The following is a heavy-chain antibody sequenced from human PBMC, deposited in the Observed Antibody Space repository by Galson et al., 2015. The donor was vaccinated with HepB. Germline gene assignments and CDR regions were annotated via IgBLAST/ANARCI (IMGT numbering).Heavy chain of an antibody. CDR3: ARSMQVVAAADH. J-gene: IGHJ4*02. Sequence: SLRLSCAASGFSFSDYGMHWVRQAPGKGLKWVAVISYDGVTTYYADSVKGRFTISRDNSKNTVSLQMNSLREEDTAVYYCARSMQVVAAADHWGQGTLVTVSS. V-gene: IGHV3-30*03. CDR1: GFSFSDYG. D-gene: IGHD6-13*01. CDR2: ISYDGVTT.